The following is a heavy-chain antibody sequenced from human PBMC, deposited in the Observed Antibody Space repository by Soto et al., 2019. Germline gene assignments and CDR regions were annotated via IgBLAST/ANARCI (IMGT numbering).Heavy chain of an antibody. V-gene: IGHV3-30*03. D-gene: IGHD3-3*01. CDR2: ISYDGSNK. J-gene: IGHJ5*02. CDR1: GFTFSSYG. CDR3: TTEAIFGVDLFDP. Sequence: GGSLRLSCAASGFTFSSYGMHWVRQAPGKGLEWVAVISYDGSNKYYADSVKGRFTISRDNSKNTLYLQMNSLKTEDTAVYYCTTEAIFGVDLFDPWGQGTLVTVSS.